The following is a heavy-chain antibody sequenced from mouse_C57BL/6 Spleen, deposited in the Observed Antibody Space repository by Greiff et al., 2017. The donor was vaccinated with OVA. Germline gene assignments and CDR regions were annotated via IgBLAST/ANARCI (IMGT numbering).Heavy chain of an antibody. CDR3: ARHHYGSSLYV. J-gene: IGHJ1*03. CDR1: GYTFTDYY. D-gene: IGHD1-1*01. Sequence: VQLQQSGPELVKPGASVKISCQASGYTFTDYYMNWVKQSPGKSLEWIGDINPNNGGTSYNQKFKGKATLTVDKSSSTAYMELRSLTSEDSAVYYCARHHYGSSLYVWGTGTTVTVSS. CDR2: INPNNGGT. V-gene: IGHV1-26*01.